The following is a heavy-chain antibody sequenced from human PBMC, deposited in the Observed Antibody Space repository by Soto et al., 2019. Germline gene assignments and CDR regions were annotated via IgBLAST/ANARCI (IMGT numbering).Heavy chain of an antibody. V-gene: IGHV4-31*03. CDR3: ARDPARGWYVDY. Sequence: QVQLQESGPGLVKPSQTLSLTCTVSGGSISSGGYYWSWIRQHPGKGLEWIGYIYYSGSTYYNPSLKSRVNIQVAXSKNQFSLKLSSVTAADTAVYYCARDPARGWYVDYWGQGTLVTVSS. CDR2: IYYSGST. CDR1: GGSISSGGYY. D-gene: IGHD6-19*01. J-gene: IGHJ4*02.